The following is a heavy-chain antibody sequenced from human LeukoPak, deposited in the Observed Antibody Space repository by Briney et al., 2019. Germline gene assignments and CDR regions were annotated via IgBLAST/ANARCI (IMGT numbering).Heavy chain of an antibody. Sequence: ASVKVSCKASGYTFTGYYMHWERQAPGQGLEWMGWINPNSGGTNYAQKFQGRVTMTRDTSISTAYLELSRLRSDDTAVYFCARGPIYGDYYYYYMDVWGKGTTVTVSS. D-gene: IGHD4-17*01. CDR1: GYTFTGYY. CDR3: ARGPIYGDYYYYYMDV. V-gene: IGHV1-2*02. J-gene: IGHJ6*03. CDR2: INPNSGGT.